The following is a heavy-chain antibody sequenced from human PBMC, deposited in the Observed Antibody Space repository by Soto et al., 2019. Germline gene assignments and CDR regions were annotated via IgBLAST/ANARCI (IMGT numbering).Heavy chain of an antibody. CDR3: ARKDACAERRGYGSGSWCFDY. Sequence: SETLSLTCAVYGGSFSGYYWSWIRQSPGKGLEWIGEINHSGSTNYNPSLKSRVTISVDTSKNQFSLKLSSVTAADTAVYYCARKDACAERRGYGSGSWCFDYWGQGTLVIVSS. CDR2: INHSGST. J-gene: IGHJ4*02. D-gene: IGHD3-10*01. V-gene: IGHV4-34*01. CDR1: GGSFSGYY.